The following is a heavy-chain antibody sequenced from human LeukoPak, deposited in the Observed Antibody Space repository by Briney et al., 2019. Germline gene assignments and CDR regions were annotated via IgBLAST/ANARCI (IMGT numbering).Heavy chain of an antibody. CDR3: ARQPGGVTTSNDAFDI. CDR2: IYYSGST. J-gene: IGHJ3*02. V-gene: IGHV4-59*01. Sequence: SETLSLTCTVSGGSISSYYWSWIRQPPGKGLEWIGYIYYSGSTNYNPSLKSRVTISVDTSNNQFSLKLSSVTAADTAVYYCARQPGGVTTSNDAFDIWGQGTMVTVSS. CDR1: GGSISSYY. D-gene: IGHD4-17*01.